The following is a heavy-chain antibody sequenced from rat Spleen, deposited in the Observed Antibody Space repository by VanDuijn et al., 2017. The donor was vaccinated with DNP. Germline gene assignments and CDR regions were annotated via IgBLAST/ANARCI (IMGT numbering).Heavy chain of an antibody. V-gene: IGHV5-7*01. CDR3: VSRPPPTRGPFDY. D-gene: IGHD1-4*01. J-gene: IGHJ2*01. Sequence: EVQLVESGGGLVQPGRSLKLSCIASGFTFSDYNMAWVRQAPKKGLEWVATISYDGSDTYYRDSMKGRFTISRDNAKSTLYLQMDSLRSEDTATYYCVSRPPPTRGPFDYWGQGVTVTVSS. CDR1: GFTFSDYN. CDR2: ISYDGSDT.